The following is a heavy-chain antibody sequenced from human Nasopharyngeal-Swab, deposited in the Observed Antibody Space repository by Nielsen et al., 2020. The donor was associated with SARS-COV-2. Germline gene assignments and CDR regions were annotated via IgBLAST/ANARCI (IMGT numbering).Heavy chain of an antibody. Sequence: GGSLRLSCAASGFTCSSYGMHWVRQAPGKGLEWVAVISYDGSNKYYADSVKGRFTISRDNSKNTLYLQMNSLRAEDTAVYYCAKDMGIADDSFDYWGQGTLVTVSS. CDR3: AKDMGIADDSFDY. V-gene: IGHV3-30*18. CDR2: ISYDGSNK. J-gene: IGHJ4*02. CDR1: GFTCSSYG. D-gene: IGHD6-13*01.